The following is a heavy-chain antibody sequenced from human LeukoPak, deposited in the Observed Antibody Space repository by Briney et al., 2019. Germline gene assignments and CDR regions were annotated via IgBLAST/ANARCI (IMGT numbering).Heavy chain of an antibody. J-gene: IGHJ4*02. Sequence: SETLSLTCTVSGASISGYYWSWIRQPAAKGLEWIGRIYSSGSTHYNPSLKSRVTMSVDTSKNQFSLKLSSVTAADTAVYYCARDFYDYVWGSYRFDYWGQGTLVTVSS. CDR1: GASISGYY. V-gene: IGHV4-4*07. CDR3: ARDFYDYVWGSYRFDY. CDR2: IYSSGST. D-gene: IGHD3-16*02.